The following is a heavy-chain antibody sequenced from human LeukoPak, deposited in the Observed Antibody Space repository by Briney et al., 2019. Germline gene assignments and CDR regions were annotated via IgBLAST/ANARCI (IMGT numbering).Heavy chain of an antibody. J-gene: IGHJ4*02. CDR2: ISGSGGST. CDR1: GFTFSSYP. V-gene: IGHV3-23*01. CDR3: VRTMVRGVISYYFDY. Sequence: PGGSLRLYCAASGFTFSSYPMIWVRQAPGKGLEWVLAISGSGGSTYYADSVKGRFTISRDNSKNTLYLQMNRLRAEDTAVYYCVRTMVRGVISYYFDYWGQGTLVTVSS. D-gene: IGHD3-10*01.